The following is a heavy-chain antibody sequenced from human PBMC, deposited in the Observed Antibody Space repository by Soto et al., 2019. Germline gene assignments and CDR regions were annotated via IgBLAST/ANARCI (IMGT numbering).Heavy chain of an antibody. CDR1: GYTFTSYA. V-gene: IGHV1-3*01. D-gene: IGHD3-3*01. Sequence: ASVKVSCKASGYTFTSYAMHWVRQAPGQRLEWMGWINAGNGNTKYSQKFQGRVTITRDTSASTAYMELSSLRSEDTAVYYCARVDLWDHLSKDGWFDPWGQRSLVTVSS. CDR2: INAGNGNT. CDR3: ARVDLWDHLSKDGWFDP. J-gene: IGHJ5*02.